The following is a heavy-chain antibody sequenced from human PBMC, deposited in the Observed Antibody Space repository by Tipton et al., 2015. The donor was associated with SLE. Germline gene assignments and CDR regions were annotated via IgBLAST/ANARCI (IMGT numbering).Heavy chain of an antibody. CDR2: IIPIFGTA. Sequence: QLVQSGAEVKKPGSSVKVSCKASGGTFSTYAISWVRQAPGQGLEWMGGIIPIFGTANYAQKFQGRVTITADESTSTAYMELSSLRSEDTAVYYCARGRSIVGATDWCFDLWGRGTLVTVSS. J-gene: IGHJ2*01. CDR3: ARGRSIVGATDWCFDL. V-gene: IGHV1-69*01. D-gene: IGHD1-26*01. CDR1: GGTFSTYA.